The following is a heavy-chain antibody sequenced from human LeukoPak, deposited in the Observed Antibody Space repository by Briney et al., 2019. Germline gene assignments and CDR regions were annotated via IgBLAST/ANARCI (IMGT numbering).Heavy chain of an antibody. D-gene: IGHD1-26*01. CDR3: ARVKATGHFDY. Sequence: SETLSLTCAVYGGSFSGYYWSWIRQPPGKGLEWIGEINHSGSTNYNPSLKSRVTISVDTSKNRFSLKLSSVTAADTAVYYCARVKATGHFDYWGQGTLVTVSS. CDR2: INHSGST. V-gene: IGHV4-34*01. J-gene: IGHJ4*02. CDR1: GGSFSGYY.